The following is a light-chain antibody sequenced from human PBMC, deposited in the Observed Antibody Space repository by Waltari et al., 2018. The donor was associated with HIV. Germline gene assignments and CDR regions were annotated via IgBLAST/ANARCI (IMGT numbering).Light chain of an antibody. CDR3: AAWDDSLNGWV. CDR1: RSNIGSNT. CDR2: SNN. J-gene: IGLJ3*02. V-gene: IGLV1-44*01. Sequence: QSVLTQPPSASGTPGPRVTISCSGRRSNIGSNTVNWYQQLPGTAPKLLIYSNNQRPSGVPDRFSGSKSGTSASLAISGLQSEDEADYYCAAWDDSLNGWVFGGGTKLTVL.